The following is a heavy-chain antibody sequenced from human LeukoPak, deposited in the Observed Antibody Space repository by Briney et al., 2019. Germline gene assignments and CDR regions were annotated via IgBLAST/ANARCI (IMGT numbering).Heavy chain of an antibody. CDR1: GGSFSGYY. J-gene: IGHJ4*02. CDR2: INHSGST. CDR3: ARDPDY. V-gene: IGHV4-34*01. Sequence: SETLSLTCAVYGGSFSGYYWSWIRQPPGKGLEWIGEINHSGSTNYNPSLKSRVTISVDTSKNQFSLKLSSVTAADTAVYYCARDPDYWGQGNLVTVSS.